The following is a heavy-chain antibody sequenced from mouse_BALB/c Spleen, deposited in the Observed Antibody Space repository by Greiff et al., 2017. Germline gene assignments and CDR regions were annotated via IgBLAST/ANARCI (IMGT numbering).Heavy chain of an antibody. CDR2: IRLKSNNYAT. CDR3: TPYYYGSNLYFDY. CDR1: GFTFSNYW. D-gene: IGHD1-1*01. Sequence: EVMLVESGGGLVQPGGSMKLSCVASGFTFSNYWMNWVRQSPVKGLEWVAEIRLKSNNYATHYAESVKGRFTISRDDSKSSVYLQMNNLRAEDTGIYYCTPYYYGSNLYFDYWGQGTTLTVSS. V-gene: IGHV6-6*02. J-gene: IGHJ2*01.